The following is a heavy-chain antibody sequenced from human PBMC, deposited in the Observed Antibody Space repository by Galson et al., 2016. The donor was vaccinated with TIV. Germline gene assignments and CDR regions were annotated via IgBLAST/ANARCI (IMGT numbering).Heavy chain of an antibody. Sequence: SLRLSCAASGFTFDTYGMHWVRRAPGKGLDWVAFISFDGNTRYYADSVKGRFTISRDNSRNTLYLQLNNLRTEDTAVFYCARPAYCGGGCDADEREGVNYFDYWGQGSLVSVSS. CDR1: GFTFDTYG. CDR2: ISFDGNTR. V-gene: IGHV3-30*03. D-gene: IGHD2-21*02. CDR3: ARPAYCGGGCDADEREGVNYFDY. J-gene: IGHJ4*02.